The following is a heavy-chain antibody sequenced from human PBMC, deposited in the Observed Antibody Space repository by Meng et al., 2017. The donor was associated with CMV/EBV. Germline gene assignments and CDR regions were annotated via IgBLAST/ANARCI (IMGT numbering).Heavy chain of an antibody. CDR3: ARDGGYSSGWYPPQLSYYYYYGMDV. V-gene: IGHV3-21*01. CDR1: GFTFSSYS. D-gene: IGHD6-19*01. CDR2: ISSSYI. Sequence: GESLKISCAASGFTFSSYSMNWVRQAPGKGLEWVSSISSSYIYYADSVKGRFTISRDNAKNSLYLQMNSLRAEDTAVYYCARDGGYSSGWYPPQLSYYYYYGMDVWGQGTTVTVSS. J-gene: IGHJ6*02.